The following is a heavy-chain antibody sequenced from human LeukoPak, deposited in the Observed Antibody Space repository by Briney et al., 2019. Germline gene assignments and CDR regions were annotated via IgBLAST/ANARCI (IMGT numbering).Heavy chain of an antibody. V-gene: IGHV1-8*01. CDR2: MNPNSGNT. CDR1: GYTFTSYD. CDR3: ARAAGTIGYYYYYYMDV. D-gene: IGHD1-1*01. Sequence: ASVKVSCKASGYTFTSYDINWVRQATGQGLEWMGWMNPNSGNTGYAQKFQGRVTMTRNTSISTAYMELSSLRSEDTAVYYCARAAGTIGYYYYYYMDVWGKGTTVTVSS. J-gene: IGHJ6*03.